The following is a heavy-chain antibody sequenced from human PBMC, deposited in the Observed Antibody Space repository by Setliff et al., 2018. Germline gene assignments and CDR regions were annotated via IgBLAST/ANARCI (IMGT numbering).Heavy chain of an antibody. CDR3: ARFACNGGSCYLSASDH. Sequence: PGGSLRLSCAASGFTFSRYGMNWVRQAPGRALEWVSFISSRSTYIYYADSVKGRFTISRDNANNSLYLQMNSLRAEDTAMYYCARFACNGGSCYLSASDHWGQGALVTVSS. J-gene: IGHJ4*02. CDR2: ISSRSTYI. V-gene: IGHV3-21*06. D-gene: IGHD2-15*01. CDR1: GFTFSRYG.